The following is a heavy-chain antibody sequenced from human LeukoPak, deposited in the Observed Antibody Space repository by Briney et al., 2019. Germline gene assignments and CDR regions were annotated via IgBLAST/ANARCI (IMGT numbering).Heavy chain of an antibody. J-gene: IGHJ5*02. CDR3: ARGAPYNWFDP. D-gene: IGHD1-26*01. CDR1: GGSISSYY. Sequence: SETLSLTCTVSGGSISSYYWSWIRQPPGKRLEWIGYIYYSGSTDYNPSLKSRVTISVDTSKNQFSLKLSSVTAADTAVYYCARGAPYNWFDPWGQGTLVTVSS. V-gene: IGHV4-59*01. CDR2: IYYSGST.